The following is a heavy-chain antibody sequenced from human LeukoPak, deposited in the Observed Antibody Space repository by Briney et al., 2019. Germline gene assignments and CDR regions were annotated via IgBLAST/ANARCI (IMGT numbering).Heavy chain of an antibody. CDR3: ARESSSSPFDY. J-gene: IGHJ4*02. Sequence: SETLSLTCTVSGGSSSSSRYYWGWIRQPPGKGLEWIGSIYYSGSTYYNPSLKSRVTISVDTSKNQFSLKLSSVTATDTAVYYCARESSSSPFDYWGQGTLVTVSS. CDR2: IYYSGST. D-gene: IGHD6-6*01. CDR1: GGSSSSSRYY. V-gene: IGHV4-39*02.